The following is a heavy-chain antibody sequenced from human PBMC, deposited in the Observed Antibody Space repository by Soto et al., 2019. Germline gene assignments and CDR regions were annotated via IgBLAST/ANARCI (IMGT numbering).Heavy chain of an antibody. D-gene: IGHD3-9*01. CDR2: IKSGEIGI. Sequence: EVQLVESGGGLVQPGGSLRLSCAASGFIFSNYWMHWVRQAPGKGLVWVSRIKSGEIGISYADSVKGRFTISRDNAKNTLYQQMNSRRVEDTAVYYCARGGADILTGPLDYWGQGTLVTVSS. V-gene: IGHV3-74*01. J-gene: IGHJ4*02. CDR3: ARGGADILTGPLDY. CDR1: GFIFSNYW.